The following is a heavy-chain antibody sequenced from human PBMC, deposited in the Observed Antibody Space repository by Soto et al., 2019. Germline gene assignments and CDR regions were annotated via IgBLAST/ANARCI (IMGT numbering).Heavy chain of an antibody. CDR1: GYSISSGYY. CDR3: ARDCSSTSCTRDWFDP. J-gene: IGHJ5*02. CDR2: IYHSGST. V-gene: IGHV4-38-2*02. Sequence: SETLSLTCAVSGYSISSGYYWGWIRQPPGKGLEWIGSIYHSGSTYYNPSLKSRVTISVDTSKNQFSLKLSSVTAADTAVYYCARDCSSTSCTRDWFDPWGQGTLVTVSS. D-gene: IGHD2-2*01.